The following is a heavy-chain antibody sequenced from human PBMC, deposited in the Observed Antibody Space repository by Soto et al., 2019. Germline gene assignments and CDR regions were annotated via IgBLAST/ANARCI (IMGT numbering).Heavy chain of an antibody. Sequence: GGSLRLSCAASGFTFSSYWMSWVRQAPGKGLEWVANIKQDGSEKYYVDSVKGRFTISRDNAKNSLYLQMNSLRAEDTAVYYCARDWDSSSYYYYYMDVWGKGTTVTVSS. V-gene: IGHV3-7*03. D-gene: IGHD6-6*01. CDR2: IKQDGSEK. J-gene: IGHJ6*03. CDR1: GFTFSSYW. CDR3: ARDWDSSSYYYYYMDV.